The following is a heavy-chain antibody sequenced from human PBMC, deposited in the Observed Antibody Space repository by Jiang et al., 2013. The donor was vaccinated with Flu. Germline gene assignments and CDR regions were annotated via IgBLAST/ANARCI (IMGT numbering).Heavy chain of an antibody. V-gene: IGHV3-15*01. CDR1: GFTFSNAW. D-gene: IGHD6-19*01. CDR2: IKSKTDGGTT. J-gene: IGHJ3*02. CDR3: TTDVGGPTAVATDAFDI. Sequence: GGSLRLSCAASGFTFSNAWMSWVRQAPGKGLEWVGRIKSKTDGGTTDYAAPVKGRFTISRDDSKNTLYLQMNSLKTEDTAVYYCTTDVGGPTAVATDAFDIWGQGTMVTVSS.